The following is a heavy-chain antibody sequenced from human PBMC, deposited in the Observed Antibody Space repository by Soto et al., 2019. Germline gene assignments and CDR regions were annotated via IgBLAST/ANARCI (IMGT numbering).Heavy chain of an antibody. Sequence: SVKVSCKASGFAFINSAVQWVRQARGQRLEWIGWIVVGSGSTSYAQKFQGRVTMTRDTSTSTVYMELSSLRSEDTAVYYCAREQQLVLSPHFDYWGQGTLVTVSS. D-gene: IGHD6-13*01. CDR3: AREQQLVLSPHFDY. CDR2: IVVGSGST. CDR1: GFAFINSA. J-gene: IGHJ4*02. V-gene: IGHV1-58*01.